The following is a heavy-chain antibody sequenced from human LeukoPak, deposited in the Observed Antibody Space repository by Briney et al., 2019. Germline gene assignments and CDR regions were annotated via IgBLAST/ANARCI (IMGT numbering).Heavy chain of an antibody. D-gene: IGHD2-21*02. CDR1: GGSFSGYY. V-gene: IGHV4-34*01. CDR2: INHSGST. Sequence: KSSETLSLTCAVYGGSFSGYYWSWIRQPPGKGLEWIGEINHSGSTSYNPSLKSRVTISVDTSKNQFSLKLSSVTAADTAVYYCASEVAYCGGDCPTFDYWGQGTLVTVSS. J-gene: IGHJ4*02. CDR3: ASEVAYCGGDCPTFDY.